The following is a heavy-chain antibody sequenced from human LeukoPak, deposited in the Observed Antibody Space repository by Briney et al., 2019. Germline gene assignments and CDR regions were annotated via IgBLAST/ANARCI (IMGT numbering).Heavy chain of an antibody. Sequence: ASVKVSCKSSGYTFIDYYIHWVRQAPGQGLEWMGWINPNGGATKYAQKFRGRVSMTRDTSINTAYMDLTNLRSDDTAIFYCARVKKLMPEFEFWGQGTLVTVSP. CDR2: INPNGGAT. CDR3: ARVKKLMPEFEF. J-gene: IGHJ4*02. D-gene: IGHD2-2*01. V-gene: IGHV1-2*02. CDR1: GYTFIDYY.